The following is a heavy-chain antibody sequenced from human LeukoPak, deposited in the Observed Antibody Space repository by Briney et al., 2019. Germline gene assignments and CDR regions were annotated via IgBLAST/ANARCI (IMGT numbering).Heavy chain of an antibody. J-gene: IGHJ5*02. Sequence: ASVKVSCKASGYTFTGYYMHWVRQAPGQGLEWMGRINPNSGGTNYAQKFQGRVTMTRDTSINTAYMELSRLRSDDTAVYYCARDRIWRSSSSWFDPWGQGTLVTVSS. D-gene: IGHD6-13*01. CDR2: INPNSGGT. CDR1: GYTFTGYY. CDR3: ARDRIWRSSSSWFDP. V-gene: IGHV1-2*06.